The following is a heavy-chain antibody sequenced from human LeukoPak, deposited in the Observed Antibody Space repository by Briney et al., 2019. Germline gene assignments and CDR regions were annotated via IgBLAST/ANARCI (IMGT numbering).Heavy chain of an antibody. J-gene: IGHJ4*02. CDR3: ARDRPGDGYSEY. V-gene: IGHV3-23*01. Sequence: QAGGSLRLSCAASRFTFGGYGMSWLRQAPGKGLEWVSSISGSGGSTHYAGSVKGRFTISRDNSKNTLYLQMNSLRAEDTAVFYCARDRPGDGYSEYWGQGTLVTVSS. CDR1: RFTFGGYG. CDR2: ISGSGGST. D-gene: IGHD3-10*01.